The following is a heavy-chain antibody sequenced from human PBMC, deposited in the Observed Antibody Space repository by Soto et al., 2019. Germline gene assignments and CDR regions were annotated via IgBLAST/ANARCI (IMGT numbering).Heavy chain of an antibody. CDR2: IGGGGGST. V-gene: IGHV3-23*01. J-gene: IGHJ5*02. CDR1: GFTFNNYA. CDR3: GARYISSWSGFDP. Sequence: GGSLRLSCTASGFTFNNYAMNWVRQAPGKGLEWVSVIGGGGGSTYYAASVKGRFTISRDNSKNTLYLQMSSLRADDTAVYYCGARYISSWSGFDPWGHGTLVTVAS. D-gene: IGHD6-13*01.